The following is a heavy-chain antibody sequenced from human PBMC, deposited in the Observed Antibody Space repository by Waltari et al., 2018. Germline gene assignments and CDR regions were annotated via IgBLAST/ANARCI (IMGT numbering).Heavy chain of an antibody. Sequence: QITLKESGPTLVKPTQTLTLTCTFSGFSLSTSGVGVGWIRQPPGKALEWLALIYWNDDKRYSPSLKSRITITKDTSKNQVVLTMTNMDPVDTATYYCAHSRTYYYDSSGYGDDAFDIWGQGTMVTVSS. CDR1: GFSLSTSGVG. J-gene: IGHJ3*02. V-gene: IGHV2-5*01. CDR2: IYWNDDK. D-gene: IGHD3-22*01. CDR3: AHSRTYYYDSSGYGDDAFDI.